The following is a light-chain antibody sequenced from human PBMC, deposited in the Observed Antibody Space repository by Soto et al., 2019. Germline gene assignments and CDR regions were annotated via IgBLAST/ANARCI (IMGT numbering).Light chain of an antibody. J-gene: IGKJ1*01. V-gene: IGKV1-27*01. CDR3: QQYNDWPPLT. Sequence: DIQMTQSPSSLSASVGDRVTITCRASQGISNYLAWYQQKPGKVPKLLIYAASTLQSGVPSRFSGSGSGTDFTLTISSLQPEDVAVYYCQQYNDWPPLTFGQGTKVDVK. CDR1: QGISNY. CDR2: AAS.